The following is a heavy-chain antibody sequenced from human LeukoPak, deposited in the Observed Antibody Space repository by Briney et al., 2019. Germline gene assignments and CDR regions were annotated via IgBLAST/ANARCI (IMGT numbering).Heavy chain of an antibody. Sequence: PGGSLRLSCAASGFTFSRYWMAWVRQAPGKGLEWVAHIDEDGRRINYVVPVEGRFTISRDNARSSVYLQMNSLRAEDTAVYFCAKCDGSGSYIRLFEYWGQGTLVTVSS. CDR3: AKCDGSGSYIRLFEY. V-gene: IGHV3-7*02. CDR1: GFTFSRYW. D-gene: IGHD3-10*01. CDR2: IDEDGRRI. J-gene: IGHJ4*02.